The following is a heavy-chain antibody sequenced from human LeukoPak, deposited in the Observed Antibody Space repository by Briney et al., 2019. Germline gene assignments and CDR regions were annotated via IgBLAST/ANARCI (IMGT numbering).Heavy chain of an antibody. Sequence: GGSLRLSCAASGFTFSNYGMNWVRQGPGKGLEWVSFVRYDGSNKYYADSVKGRFTISRDNSKNTLYLQMHSLRAEDTAVYYCAKDRLRGGYGFDLMDYWGQGTLVTVSS. CDR3: AKDRLRGGYGFDLMDY. V-gene: IGHV3-30*02. CDR1: GFTFSNYG. CDR2: VRYDGSNK. J-gene: IGHJ4*02. D-gene: IGHD5-18*01.